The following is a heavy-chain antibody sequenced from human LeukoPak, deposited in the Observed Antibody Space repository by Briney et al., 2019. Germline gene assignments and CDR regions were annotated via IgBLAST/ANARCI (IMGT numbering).Heavy chain of an antibody. J-gene: IGHJ4*02. Sequence: PGRSLRLSCAASGFTFSSYGMHWVRQAPGKGLEWVAVISYDGSNKYYADSVKGRFTISRDNSKNTLYLQMNSLRAEDTAVYYCAKDGGTDWYSYGRLDYWGQGTLVTVSS. CDR2: ISYDGSNK. D-gene: IGHD5-18*01. CDR1: GFTFSSYG. V-gene: IGHV3-30*18. CDR3: AKDGGTDWYSYGRLDY.